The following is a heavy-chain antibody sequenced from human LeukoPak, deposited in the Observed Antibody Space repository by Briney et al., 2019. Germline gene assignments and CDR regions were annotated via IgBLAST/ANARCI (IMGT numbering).Heavy chain of an antibody. Sequence: GGSLRLSCAASGFTFSTYTMNWVRQAPGEGLEWVSSISSSSSYIFYADSVKGRFTISRDNAKNSLYLQMNSLRAEDTAVYYCARVPAGSGFDPWGQGTLVTVSS. J-gene: IGHJ5*02. D-gene: IGHD2-2*01. CDR3: ARVPAGSGFDP. V-gene: IGHV3-21*04. CDR2: ISSSSSYI. CDR1: GFTFSTYT.